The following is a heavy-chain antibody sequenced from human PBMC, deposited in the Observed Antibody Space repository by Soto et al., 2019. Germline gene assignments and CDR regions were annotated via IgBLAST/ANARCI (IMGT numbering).Heavy chain of an antibody. V-gene: IGHV3-23*01. D-gene: IGHD2-8*01. J-gene: IGHJ4*02. CDR2: ISGSGGST. Sequence: GGSLRLSCAASGFTFSSYAMSWVRQAPGKGLEWVSAISGSGGSTYYADSVKGRFTISRDNSKNTLYLQMNSLRAEDTAVYYCARIPRDIVLMVDTLGFDYWGQGTLVTVSS. CDR3: ARIPRDIVLMVDTLGFDY. CDR1: GFTFSSYA.